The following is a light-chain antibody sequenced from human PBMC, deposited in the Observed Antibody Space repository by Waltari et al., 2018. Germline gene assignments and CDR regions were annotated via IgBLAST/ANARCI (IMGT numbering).Light chain of an antibody. Sequence: QSALTQPASLSGSPGQSITISCTGTSRDVGSSNLVSWYQQHPGKAPKRLIYEGSKRPSRVANRFSGSKAGNTDSRTISGLQAEDEADYHCCSYAGGSAFGVFGGGTKLTVL. CDR3: CSYAGGSAFGV. CDR2: EGS. V-gene: IGLV2-23*03. CDR1: SRDVGSSNL. J-gene: IGLJ2*01.